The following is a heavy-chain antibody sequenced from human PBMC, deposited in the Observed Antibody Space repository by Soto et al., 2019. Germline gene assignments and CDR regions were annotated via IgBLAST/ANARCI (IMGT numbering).Heavy chain of an antibody. CDR3: ERGLTGYSSSSLKVKEGS. CDR1: GYTFTSYD. Sequence: QVQLVQSGAEVKKPGASVKVSCKASGYTFTSYDINWVRQATGQGLEWMGWMNPNSGNTGYAQKFQVRVNMTRNTSLSTGYMELSSLRSEDTAVYYCERGLTGYSSSSLKVKEGSWGQGTLVTVSS. V-gene: IGHV1-8*01. D-gene: IGHD6-6*01. J-gene: IGHJ5*02. CDR2: MNPNSGNT.